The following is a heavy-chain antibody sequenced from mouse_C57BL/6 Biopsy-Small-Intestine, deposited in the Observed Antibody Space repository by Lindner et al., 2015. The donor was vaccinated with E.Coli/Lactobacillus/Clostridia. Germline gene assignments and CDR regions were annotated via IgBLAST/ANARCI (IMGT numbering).Heavy chain of an antibody. CDR2: INPSTGGT. CDR1: GYSFTGYY. Sequence: QLQESGPELVKPGASVKISCKASGYSFTGYYMNWVKQSPEKSFEWIGEINPSTGGTTYNQKFKAKATLTVDKSSSTAYMQLKSLTSEDSAVYYCARSYYDYLDFWGQGTTFTVSS. J-gene: IGHJ2*01. V-gene: IGHV1-42*01. CDR3: ARSYYDYLDF. D-gene: IGHD2-4*01.